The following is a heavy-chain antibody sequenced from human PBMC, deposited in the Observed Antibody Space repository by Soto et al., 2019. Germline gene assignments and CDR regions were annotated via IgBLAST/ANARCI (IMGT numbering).Heavy chain of an antibody. CDR2: ISYDGSNK. V-gene: IGHV3-30-3*01. CDR1: GFTFSSYA. J-gene: IGHJ4*02. D-gene: IGHD5-12*01. Sequence: GGSLRLSCAASGFTFSSYAMHWVRQAPGKGLEWVAVISYDGSNKYYADSVKGRFTISRDNSKNTLYLQMNSLRAEDTAVYYCARDKYGYNYKFDHWGQGTLVTVSS. CDR3: ARDKYGYNYKFDH.